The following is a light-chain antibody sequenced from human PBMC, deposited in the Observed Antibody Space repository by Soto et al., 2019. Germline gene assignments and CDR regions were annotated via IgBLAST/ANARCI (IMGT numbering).Light chain of an antibody. J-gene: IGKJ1*01. CDR2: RAS. V-gene: IGKV1-39*01. CDR1: QSISTY. Sequence: DIQMTQSPSSLSASVGDRVTISCRASQSISTYLNWYQQKPGTAPRLLIYRASTVKTGVPPRFSGSGYGRDLTLTISSLRRDDIATYFCQHSYSSPPWTVGPGTKVDSK. CDR3: QHSYSSPPWT.